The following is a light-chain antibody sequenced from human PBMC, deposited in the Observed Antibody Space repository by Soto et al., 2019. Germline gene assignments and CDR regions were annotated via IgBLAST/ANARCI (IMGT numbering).Light chain of an antibody. Sequence: EIVMTQSPATLSVSPGERATLSCRASQSVSSNLAWYQQKPGQAPRILMYDASTRATGISARFSGSGSGTEFTLTISSLQSEDFAVYYCQHRMNWPLTFGQGTRLEIK. J-gene: IGKJ5*01. CDR1: QSVSSN. V-gene: IGKV3-15*01. CDR2: DAS. CDR3: QHRMNWPLT.